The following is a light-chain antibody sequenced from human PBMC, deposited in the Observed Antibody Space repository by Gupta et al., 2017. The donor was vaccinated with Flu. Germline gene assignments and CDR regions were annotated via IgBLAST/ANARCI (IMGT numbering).Light chain of an antibody. Sequence: GGNNIGSRSGHWYQQKPGLAPVLVVDDDSDRPSGIPERFSGSNSGDTATLTISRVEAGDEADYYCQVWESSSDHYVFGTGTKVTVL. CDR1: NIGSRS. J-gene: IGLJ1*01. V-gene: IGLV3-21*02. CDR3: QVWESSSDHYV. CDR2: DDS.